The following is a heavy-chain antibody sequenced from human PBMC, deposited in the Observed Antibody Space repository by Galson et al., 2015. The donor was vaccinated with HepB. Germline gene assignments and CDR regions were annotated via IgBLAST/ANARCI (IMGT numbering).Heavy chain of an antibody. CDR1: GYTFTSYY. J-gene: IGHJ4*02. V-gene: IGHV1-46*03. CDR3: ARDWGHRHFDY. CDR2: INPSGGST. D-gene: IGHD3-16*01. Sequence: SVKVSCKASGYTFTSYYMHWVRQAPGQGLEWMGIINPSGGSTSYAQKSQGRVTMTRDTSTSTVYMELSSLRSEDTAVYYCARDWGHRHFDYWGQGTLVTVSS.